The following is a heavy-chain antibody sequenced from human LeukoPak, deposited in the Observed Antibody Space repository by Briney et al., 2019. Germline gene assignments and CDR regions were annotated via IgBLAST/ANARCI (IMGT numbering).Heavy chain of an antibody. CDR3: AKPLTPLLEWLPYYDAFDI. CDR1: GFTFSSYG. Sequence: PGGSLRLSCAASGFTFSSYGMHWVRQAPGKGLEWAAVISYDGSNKYYADSVKGRFTISRDNSKNTLYLQMNSLRAEDTAVYYCAKPLTPLLEWLPYYDAFDIWGQGTMVTVSS. CDR2: ISYDGSNK. D-gene: IGHD3-3*01. J-gene: IGHJ3*02. V-gene: IGHV3-30*18.